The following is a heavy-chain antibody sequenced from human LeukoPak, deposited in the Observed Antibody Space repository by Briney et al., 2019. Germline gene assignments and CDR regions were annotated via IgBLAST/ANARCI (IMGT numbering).Heavy chain of an antibody. V-gene: IGHV5-51*01. CDR2: IYPGDSDT. D-gene: IGHD4-17*01. CDR1: GYSFTSYW. J-gene: IGHJ3*02. CDR3: ARFAGTAVTTGRGAFDI. Sequence: GESLKISCKGSGYSFTSYWIGWVRQMSGKGLEWMGIIYPGDSDTRYSPSSQGQVTISADKSISTAYLQWSSLKASDTAMYYCARFAGTAVTTGRGAFDIWGQGTMVTVSS.